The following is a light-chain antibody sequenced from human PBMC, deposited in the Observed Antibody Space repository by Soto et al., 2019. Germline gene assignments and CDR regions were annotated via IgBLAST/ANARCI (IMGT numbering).Light chain of an antibody. V-gene: IGKV3-11*01. CDR3: QQRGSWPLT. J-gene: IGKJ4*01. Sequence: EIVLTQSPATLSLSPRERATPSCRASQSVRSLLAWYQQKPGQAPRLLIDAASNRATGIPARFIGSGSGTDFTLTISSLEPGDFAIYYCQQRGSWPLTFGGGTKVEIK. CDR2: AAS. CDR1: QSVRSL.